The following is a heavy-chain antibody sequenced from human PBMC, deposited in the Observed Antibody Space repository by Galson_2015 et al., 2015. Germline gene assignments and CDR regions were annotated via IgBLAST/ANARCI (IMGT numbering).Heavy chain of an antibody. J-gene: IGHJ4*02. CDR1: GFTVSSNY. Sequence: SLRLSCAASGFTVSSNYMSWVRQAPGKGLEWVSVIYSGGSTYYADSVKGRFTISRDNSKNTLYLQMNSLRAEDTVVYYCARERYCSSTSCYGGFDYWGQGTLVTVSS. V-gene: IGHV3-53*01. CDR2: IYSGGST. D-gene: IGHD2-2*01. CDR3: ARERYCSSTSCYGGFDY.